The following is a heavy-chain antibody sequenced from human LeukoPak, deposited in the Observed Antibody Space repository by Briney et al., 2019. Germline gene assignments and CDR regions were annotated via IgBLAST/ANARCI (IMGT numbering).Heavy chain of an antibody. V-gene: IGHV1-8*01. J-gene: IGHJ5*02. Sequence: ASVKVSCKASGYTFTSYDINWVRQATGQGLEWMGWMNPSSGNTGYAQKFQGRVTMTRNTSISTAYMELSSLRSEDTAVYYCARGVLWFGELLYWFDPWGQGTLVTVSS. CDR2: MNPSSGNT. CDR1: GYTFTSYD. CDR3: ARGVLWFGELLYWFDP. D-gene: IGHD3-10*01.